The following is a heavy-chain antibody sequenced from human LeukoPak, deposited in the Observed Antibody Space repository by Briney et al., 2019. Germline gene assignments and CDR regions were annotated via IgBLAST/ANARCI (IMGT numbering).Heavy chain of an antibody. CDR1: GGSFSGYY. Sequence: TSETLSLTCAVYGGSFSGYYWSWIRQPPGKGLEWIGEINHSGSTNYNPSLKSRVTISVDTSKNQFSLKLSSVTAADTAVYYCARGRRTVPPNWFDPWGQGTLVTVSS. V-gene: IGHV4-34*01. CDR3: ARGRRTVPPNWFDP. D-gene: IGHD4-17*01. J-gene: IGHJ5*02. CDR2: INHSGST.